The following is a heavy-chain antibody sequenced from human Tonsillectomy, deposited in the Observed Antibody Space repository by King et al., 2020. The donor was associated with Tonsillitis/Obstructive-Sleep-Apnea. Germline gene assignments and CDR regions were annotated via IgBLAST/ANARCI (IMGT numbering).Heavy chain of an antibody. J-gene: IGHJ4*02. CDR2: ISGDGGSK. CDR3: AKDISYYGSGSYYNY. D-gene: IGHD3-10*01. Sequence: VQLVESGGGVVQPGGSLRLSCAASGFTFDDYAMHWVRQAPGKGLEWVSLISGDGGSKHYADSVKGRFTISRDNRKNSLYLQMNSLSTEDTALYYCAKDISYYGSGSYYNYWGQGTLVTVSS. V-gene: IGHV3-43*02. CDR1: GFTFDDYA.